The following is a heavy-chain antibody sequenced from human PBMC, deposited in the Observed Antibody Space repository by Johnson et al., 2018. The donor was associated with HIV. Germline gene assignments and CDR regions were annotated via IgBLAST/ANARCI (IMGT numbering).Heavy chain of an antibody. D-gene: IGHD6-6*01. CDR2: IYSGGST. CDR3: ASYSSSDAFDI. CDR1: GFTVSSNY. J-gene: IGHJ3*02. Sequence: EVQLVESGGGLVQPGGSLRLSCAASGFTVSSNYMSWVRQAPGKGLEWVSVIYSGGSTYYADSVKGRFTISRDKSKNTLYLQMNSLRAEDTAVYYCASYSSSDAFDIWGQGTMVTVSS. V-gene: IGHV3-53*01.